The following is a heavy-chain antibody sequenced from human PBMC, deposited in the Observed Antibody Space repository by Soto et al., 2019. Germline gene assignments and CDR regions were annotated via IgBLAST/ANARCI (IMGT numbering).Heavy chain of an antibody. CDR1: RFTLRNYV. CDR2: TGGSGDT. D-gene: IGHD2-21*01. J-gene: IGHJ3*02. Sequence: EVQLLESGGGLVQPGGSLRLSCAASRFTLRNYVVNWVRQAPGKGLEWVSTTGGSGDTYYPDSVKGRFTISRDNSKNTVYLEMITLRAEDTAVYYCATSGHCGGLRCSSVDMWGQGTVVTVSS. CDR3: ATSGHCGGLRCSSVDM. V-gene: IGHV3-23*01.